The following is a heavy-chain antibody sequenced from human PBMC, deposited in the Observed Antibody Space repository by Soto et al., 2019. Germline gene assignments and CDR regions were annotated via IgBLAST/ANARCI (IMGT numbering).Heavy chain of an antibody. J-gene: IGHJ4*02. Sequence: ASLKLYCKTYDFRITIHRISWVRQAPGQGLEWMGWISLYNGNTNYAQQFQGRVTMTTDTSTSTAYMELRSLRSDDTAMYFCAIYHLELFRFDYWGQGTLVS. D-gene: IGHD2-2*01. CDR2: ISLYNGNT. CDR3: AIYHLELFRFDY. CDR1: DFRITIHR. V-gene: IGHV1-18*04.